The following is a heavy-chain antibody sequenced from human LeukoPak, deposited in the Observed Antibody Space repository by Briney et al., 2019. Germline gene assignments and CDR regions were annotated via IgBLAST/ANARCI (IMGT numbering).Heavy chain of an antibody. J-gene: IGHJ4*02. CDR3: ARDPVLEHYFDY. D-gene: IGHD3-3*01. CDR2: AYTGGSI. CDR1: GGSISGYF. V-gene: IGHV4-4*07. Sequence: SETLSLTCSVSGGSISGYFWSWIRQPAGKGLEWIGRAYTGGSINYNPSLKSRVTISLDTSRSQFSLKLTSVTAADTAAYYCARDPVLEHYFDYWGQGTLVTVSS.